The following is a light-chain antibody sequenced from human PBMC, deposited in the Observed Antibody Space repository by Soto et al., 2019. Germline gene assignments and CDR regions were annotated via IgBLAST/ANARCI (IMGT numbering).Light chain of an antibody. V-gene: IGKV1-39*01. J-gene: IGKJ5*01. Sequence: DIQMTQSPSSLSASVGDRVTITCRAGQSISSYLNWYQQKPGKAPKLLIYAASSLQSGVPSRFSGSGSGTEFTLTISSLQPDDFATYYCQQYNSYWTFGQGTRLEIK. CDR1: QSISSY. CDR2: AAS. CDR3: QQYNSYWT.